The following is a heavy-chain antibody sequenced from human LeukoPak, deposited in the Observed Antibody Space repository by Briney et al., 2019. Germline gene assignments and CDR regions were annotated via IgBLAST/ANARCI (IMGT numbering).Heavy chain of an antibody. CDR1: GYSFTSHW. Sequence: GEPLKISCKVSGYSFTSHWIGWVRQMPGKGLEWMGVIFPGDSDARYSPSFQGQVTISSDKSISTAYLQWSSLKASDTAMYYCAREIVAPSAMRAFDYWGQGTLVTVSS. J-gene: IGHJ4*02. CDR2: IFPGDSDA. V-gene: IGHV5-51*01. CDR3: AREIVAPSAMRAFDY. D-gene: IGHD2-2*01.